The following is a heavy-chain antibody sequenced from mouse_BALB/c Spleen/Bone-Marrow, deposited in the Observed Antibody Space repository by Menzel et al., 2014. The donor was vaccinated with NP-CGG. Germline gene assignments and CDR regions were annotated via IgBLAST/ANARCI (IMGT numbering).Heavy chain of an antibody. CDR2: IFPGSGNT. J-gene: IGHJ3*01. CDR1: GYTFTDYY. Sequence: VKLQESGAELARPGASVKLSCRASGYTFTDYYMNWMKQKTGQGLEWIGEIFPGSGNTYYNANFKGKATLTADKSSSTAYMQLSSLTSEDSAVYFCAREEVRRLAWFAYWGQGTLVTVSA. D-gene: IGHD2-14*01. CDR3: AREEVRRLAWFAY. V-gene: IGHV1-77*01.